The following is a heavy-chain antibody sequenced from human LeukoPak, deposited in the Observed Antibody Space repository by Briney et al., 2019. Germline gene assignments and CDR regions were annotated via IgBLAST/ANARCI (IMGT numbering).Heavy chain of an antibody. CDR3: ARDHRMIVVVTTYYYGMDV. J-gene: IGHJ6*02. D-gene: IGHD3-22*01. V-gene: IGHV3-30-3*01. CDR2: ISYDGSNK. Sequence: PGGSLRLSCAASGFTFSSYAMRWVRQAPGKGLEWVAVISYDGSNKYYADSVKGRFTISRDNSKNTLYLQMNSLRAEDTAVYYCARDHRMIVVVTTYYYGMDVWGQGTTVTVSS. CDR1: GFTFSSYA.